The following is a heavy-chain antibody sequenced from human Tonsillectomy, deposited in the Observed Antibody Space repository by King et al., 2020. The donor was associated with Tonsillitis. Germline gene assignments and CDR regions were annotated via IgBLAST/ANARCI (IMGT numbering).Heavy chain of an antibody. V-gene: IGHV3-74*01. CDR3: ARVADDYGDEIDY. D-gene: IGHD4-17*01. CDR1: GFTFSSYW. J-gene: IGHJ4*02. Sequence: VQLVESGGGLVQPGGSLRLSCAASGFTFSSYWMHWVRQAPGKGLVWVSRINSDGSSTSYADSVKGRFTISRDNAKNTLYLQMNSLRAEDTAVYYCARVADDYGDEIDYWGQGTLVTVSS. CDR2: INSDGSST.